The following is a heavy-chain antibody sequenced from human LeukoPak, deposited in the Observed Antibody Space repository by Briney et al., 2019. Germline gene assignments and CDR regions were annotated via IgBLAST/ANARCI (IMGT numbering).Heavy chain of an antibody. V-gene: IGHV3-30-3*01. J-gene: IGHJ4*02. CDR2: ISYDGSNK. CDR3: ARERGPSVTLLDY. CDR1: GFTFSSYA. D-gene: IGHD4-17*01. Sequence: GGSLRLSCATSGFTFSSYAMHWVRQAPGKGLEWVAVISYDGSNKYYADSVKGRFTISRDNSKNTLYLQMNSLRAEDTAVYYCARERGPSVTLLDYWGQGTLVTVSS.